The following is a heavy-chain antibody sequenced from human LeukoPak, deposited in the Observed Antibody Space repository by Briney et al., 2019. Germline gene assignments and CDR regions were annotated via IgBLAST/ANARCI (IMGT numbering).Heavy chain of an antibody. D-gene: IGHD4-17*01. V-gene: IGHV3-23*01. CDR3: AKERQTGDYFTSDY. J-gene: IGHJ4*02. CDR1: GVTLSNYA. CDR2: ISSSGSGGNT. Sequence: GGSLRLSCVASGVTLSNYAMSWARQAPGKGLEWVSGISSSGSGGNTYYAGSVKGRFTISRDNSENTLYLQMNSLTVDDTAVYFCAKERQTGDYFTSDYWGQGTLVTVSS.